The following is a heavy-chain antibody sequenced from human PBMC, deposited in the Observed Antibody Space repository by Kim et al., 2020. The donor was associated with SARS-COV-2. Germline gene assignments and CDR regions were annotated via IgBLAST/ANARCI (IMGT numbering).Heavy chain of an antibody. CDR1: GGSISSYY. D-gene: IGHD5-18*01. V-gene: IGHV4-59*01. Sequence: SETLSLTCTVSGGSISSYYWSWIRQPPGKGLEWIGYIYYSGSTNYNPSLKSRVTISVDTSKNQFSLKLSSVTAADTAVYYCARDSGIQLWPVFDYWGQGTLVTVSS. J-gene: IGHJ4*02. CDR2: IYYSGST. CDR3: ARDSGIQLWPVFDY.